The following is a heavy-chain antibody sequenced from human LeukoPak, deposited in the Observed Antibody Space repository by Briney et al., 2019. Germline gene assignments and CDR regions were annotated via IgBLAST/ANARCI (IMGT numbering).Heavy chain of an antibody. CDR2: IYYSGST. D-gene: IGHD3-22*01. Sequence: SETLSLTCTVSGGSISSYYWSWLRQPPGKGLEWIGYIYYSGSTNYNPSLTSRVTISVATSKNQFSLKLSSVTAADTAVYYCAGLYYYDSSGYVHWGQGTLVTVSS. V-gene: IGHV4-59*01. CDR3: AGLYYYDSSGYVH. J-gene: IGHJ4*02. CDR1: GGSISSYY.